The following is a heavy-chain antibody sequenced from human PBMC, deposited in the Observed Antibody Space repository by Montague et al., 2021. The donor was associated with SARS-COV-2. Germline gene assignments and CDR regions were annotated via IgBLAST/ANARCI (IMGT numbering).Heavy chain of an antibody. Sequence: CAISGDSVSRHNPAWNWIRQSPSRGLEWLGRTYYGSSWNTDYAVSVKSRITISPDTSKNQFSLHLNSVTPEDTAVYYCARGRNYAFDIWSQGTMVTVSS. CDR3: ARGRNYAFDI. V-gene: IGHV6-1*01. D-gene: IGHD1-14*01. J-gene: IGHJ3*02. CDR2: TYYGSSWNT. CDR1: GDSVSRHNPA.